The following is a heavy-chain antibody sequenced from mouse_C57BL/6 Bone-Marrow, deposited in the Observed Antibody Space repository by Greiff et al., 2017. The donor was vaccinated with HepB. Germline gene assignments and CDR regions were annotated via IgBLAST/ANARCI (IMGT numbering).Heavy chain of an antibody. J-gene: IGHJ2*01. V-gene: IGHV1-50*01. CDR3: ARFRGSIFDY. CDR1: GYTFTSYW. CDR2: IDPSDSYT. D-gene: IGHD1-1*01. Sequence: QVQLQQPGAELVKPGASVKLSCTASGYTFTSYWMQWVKQSPGQGLEWIGEIDPSDSYTNSNQKFKGKATLTVDTSSSTAYMKLSSVTTEDSAGYYGARFRGSIFDYWGQGTTLTVSS.